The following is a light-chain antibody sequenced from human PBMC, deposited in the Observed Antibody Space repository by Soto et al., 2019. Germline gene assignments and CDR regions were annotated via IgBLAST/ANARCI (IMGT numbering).Light chain of an antibody. V-gene: IGKV3-11*01. CDR2: GVS. CDR3: QQRSKWPLT. J-gene: IGKJ4*01. Sequence: EIVLTQSSATLSLSPGERATLSCRASQSVTSNALAWYQQKPGQAPRLLIYGVSSRATGIPDRFSGSGSGTDFTLTIRSIETEDFAVYYCQQRSKWPLTFGGGTKVDIK. CDR1: QSVTSN.